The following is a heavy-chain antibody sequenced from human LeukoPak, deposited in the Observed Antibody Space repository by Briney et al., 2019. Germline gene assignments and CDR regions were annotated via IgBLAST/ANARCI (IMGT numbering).Heavy chain of an antibody. J-gene: IGHJ4*02. CDR1: GGTFSSYA. CDR3: ARDPYDADDDSGYRPFDY. V-gene: IGHV1-69*13. D-gene: IGHD3-22*01. CDR2: IIPIFGTA. Sequence: GASVKVSCKASGGTFSSYAISWVRQAPGQGLEWMGGIIPIFGTANYAQKFQGRVTITADESTSTAYMELSSLRSEDTAVYYCARDPYDADDDSGYRPFDYWGQGTLVTVSS.